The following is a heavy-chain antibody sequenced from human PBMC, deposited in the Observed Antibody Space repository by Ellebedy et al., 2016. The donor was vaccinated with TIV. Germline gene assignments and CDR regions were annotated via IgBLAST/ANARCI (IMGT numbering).Heavy chain of an antibody. D-gene: IGHD1-26*01. CDR1: GGSISSYY. CDR3: ARGLPYSGSYYSGFDY. J-gene: IGHJ4*02. V-gene: IGHV4-59*01. CDR2: IYYSGST. Sequence: SETLSLTXTVSGGSISSYYWSWIRQPPGKGLEWIGYIYYSGSTNYNPSLKSRVTISVDTSKNQFSLKLSSVTAADTAVYYCARGLPYSGSYYSGFDYWGQGTLVTVSS.